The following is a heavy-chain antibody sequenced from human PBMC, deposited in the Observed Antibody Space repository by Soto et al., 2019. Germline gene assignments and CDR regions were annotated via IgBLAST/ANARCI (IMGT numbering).Heavy chain of an antibody. D-gene: IGHD3-3*01. J-gene: IGHJ4*02. CDR2: ISGSGGST. CDR3: AKDGFTIFGVVTNAPLGY. CDR1: GFTFSSYA. Sequence: GGSLRLSCAASGFTFSSYAMKWVRQAPGKGLEWVSAISGSGGSTYYADSVKGRFTISRDNSKNTLYLQMNSLRAEDTAVYYCAKDGFTIFGVVTNAPLGYWGQGTLVTVSS. V-gene: IGHV3-23*01.